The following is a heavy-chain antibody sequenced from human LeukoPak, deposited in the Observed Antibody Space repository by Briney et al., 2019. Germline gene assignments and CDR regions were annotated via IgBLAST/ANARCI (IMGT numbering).Heavy chain of an antibody. CDR3: ARIPLYFLEPFDY. CDR1: GGSVSGYY. J-gene: IGHJ4*02. Sequence: SETLSLTCAVSGGSVSGYYWSWIRQPPGKGLEWIGEISHRGRTHYNPSLKGRVTMSVDTSKNQFALEVDSVTAADAAVYYCARIPLYFLEPFDYWGQGILVTVSS. D-gene: IGHD3-3*01. V-gene: IGHV4-34*01. CDR2: ISHRGRT.